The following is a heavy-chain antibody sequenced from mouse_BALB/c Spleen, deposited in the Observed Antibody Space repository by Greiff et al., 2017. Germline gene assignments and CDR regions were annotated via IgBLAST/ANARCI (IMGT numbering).Heavy chain of an antibody. Sequence: EVQLQESGGGLVKPGGSLKLSCAASGFAFSSYDMSWVRQTPEKRLEWVAYISSGGGSTYYPDTVKGRFTISRDNAKNTLYLQMSSLKSEDTAMYYCARSTMITWFAYWGQGTLVTVSA. CDR1: GFAFSSYD. D-gene: IGHD2-4*01. J-gene: IGHJ3*01. CDR2: ISSGGGST. CDR3: ARSTMITWFAY. V-gene: IGHV5-12-1*01.